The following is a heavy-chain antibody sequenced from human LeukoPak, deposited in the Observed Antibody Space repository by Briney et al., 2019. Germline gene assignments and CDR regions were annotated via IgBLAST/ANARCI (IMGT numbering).Heavy chain of an antibody. J-gene: IGHJ4*02. CDR2: ISDSGGGS. D-gene: IGHD3-22*01. V-gene: IGHV3-23*01. CDR1: GFTVSSNY. Sequence: GGSLRLSCAASGFTVSSNYMSWVRQAPGKGLEWVAVISDSGGGSNYADSVKGRFTISRDNSKNTLYVQMDSLRVEDTAVYYCAKGVVGGRRDYYSYFDYWGQGTLVTVSS. CDR3: AKGVVGGRRDYYSYFDY.